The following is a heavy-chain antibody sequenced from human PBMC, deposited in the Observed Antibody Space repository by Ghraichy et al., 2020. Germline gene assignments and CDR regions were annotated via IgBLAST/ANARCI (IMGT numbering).Heavy chain of an antibody. CDR1: GFTFSSYA. CDR3: GKDIYQFASDQ. V-gene: IGHV3-23*01. D-gene: IGHD2-2*02. CDR2: IGADGATI. J-gene: IGHJ4*02. Sequence: GGSLRLSCAASGFTFSSYAMSWVRQAPGEGLEWVSAIGADGATIYYADSVKGRFTISRDNSKNTVYLQMNSLRAEDTAKYYCGKDIYQFASDQWGQGTLVTVSS.